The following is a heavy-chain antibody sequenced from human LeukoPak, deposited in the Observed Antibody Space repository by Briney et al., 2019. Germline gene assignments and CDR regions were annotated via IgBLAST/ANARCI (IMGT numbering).Heavy chain of an antibody. J-gene: IGHJ4*02. Sequence: GGSLRLSCAASGFTFSSYGMHWVRQAPGKGLEWVAVIWYDGSNKYYADSVKGRFTISRDNSKNTLYLQMNSLRAEDTAVYYCARGAVGLGSSWYGYWGQGTLVTVSS. V-gene: IGHV3-33*01. CDR1: GFTFSSYG. CDR2: IWYDGSNK. D-gene: IGHD6-13*01. CDR3: ARGAVGLGSSWYGY.